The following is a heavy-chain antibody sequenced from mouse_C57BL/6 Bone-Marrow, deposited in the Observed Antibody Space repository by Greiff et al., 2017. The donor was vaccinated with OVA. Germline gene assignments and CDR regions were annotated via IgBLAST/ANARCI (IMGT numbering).Heavy chain of an antibody. J-gene: IGHJ3*01. CDR3: TKGYSNYFAWFAY. V-gene: IGHV14-4*01. D-gene: IGHD2-5*01. CDR2: IDPENGDT. CDR1: GFNIKDDY. Sequence: VQLKQSGAELVRPGASVKLSCTASGFNIKDDYMHWVKQRPEQGLEWIGWIDPENGDTEYASKFQGKATITADTSSNTAYLQLSSLTSEDTAVYYCTKGYSNYFAWFAYWGQGTLVTVSA.